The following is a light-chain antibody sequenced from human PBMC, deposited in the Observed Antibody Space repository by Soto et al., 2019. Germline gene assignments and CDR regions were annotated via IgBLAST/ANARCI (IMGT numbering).Light chain of an antibody. Sequence: DIQMTQSPSTLSASLGDRVTITCRARQTITTWLAWYQQKPGKAPKLLIYDASTLESGVPSRFRGSGFGTEFSLTISSLQPDDFASYYCQQYNTHSGTFGQGTKVDI. J-gene: IGKJ1*01. CDR2: DAS. CDR1: QTITTW. CDR3: QQYNTHSGT. V-gene: IGKV1-5*01.